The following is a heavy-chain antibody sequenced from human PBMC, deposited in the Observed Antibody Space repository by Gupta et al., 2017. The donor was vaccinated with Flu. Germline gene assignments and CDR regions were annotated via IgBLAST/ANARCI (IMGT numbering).Heavy chain of an antibody. CDR2: INWDDDK. CDR3: ERDVPGPAIFPYFYHYYMDV. Sequence: SGMCVSWIRQRPGKALEWLARINWDDDKFYSRSLRTRLTVSKDASKNQVVLAMTNVDPADTATYFCERDVPGPAIFPYFYHYYMDVWGKGTT. J-gene: IGHJ6*03. V-gene: IGHV2-70*16. CDR1: SGMC. D-gene: IGHD2-2*02.